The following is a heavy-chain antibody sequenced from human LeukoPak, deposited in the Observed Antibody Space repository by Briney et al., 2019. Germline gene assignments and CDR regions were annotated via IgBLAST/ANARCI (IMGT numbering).Heavy chain of an antibody. J-gene: IGHJ4*02. Sequence: GGSLRLSCAASGFTFRNYAMSWVRQAPGKGLEWVSAISGSGGSTDYADSVKGRFTISRDNSENTLYLQMNSLRAEDTALYYCARGGYRQLAYFDYWGQGILVTVSS. CDR3: ARGGYRQLAYFDY. D-gene: IGHD6-13*01. V-gene: IGHV3-23*01. CDR1: GFTFRNYA. CDR2: ISGSGGST.